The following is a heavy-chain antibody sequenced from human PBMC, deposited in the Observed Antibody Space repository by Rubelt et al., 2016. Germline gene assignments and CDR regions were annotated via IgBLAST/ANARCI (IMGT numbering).Heavy chain of an antibody. Sequence: VQLVESGGGVVQPGRSLRLSCAASGFTFSSYSMNWVRQAPGKGLEWVSSISSSSSYIYYADSVKGRFTISRDNAKNSLYLQMNSLRAEDTAVYYCARGFGSLGWFDPWGQGTLVTVSS. CDR1: GFTFSSYS. CDR3: ARGFGSLGWFDP. J-gene: IGHJ5*02. CDR2: ISSSSSYI. V-gene: IGHV3-21*01. D-gene: IGHD3-10*01.